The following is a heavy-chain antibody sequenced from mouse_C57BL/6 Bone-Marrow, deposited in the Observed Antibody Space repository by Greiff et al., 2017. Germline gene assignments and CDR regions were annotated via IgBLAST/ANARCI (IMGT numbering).Heavy chain of an antibody. CDR3: VRHDLFYAMDY. Sequence: DVMLVESGGGLVQPKGSLKLSCPASGFSFNTYAMNWVRQAPGKGLEWVARIRSKSNNYATYYADSVKDRFTISRDDSESMLYLQMNNLKTEDTAMYYCVRHDLFYAMDYWGQGTSVTVSS. D-gene: IGHD6-1*01. CDR2: IRSKSNNYAT. V-gene: IGHV10-1*01. J-gene: IGHJ4*01. CDR1: GFSFNTYA.